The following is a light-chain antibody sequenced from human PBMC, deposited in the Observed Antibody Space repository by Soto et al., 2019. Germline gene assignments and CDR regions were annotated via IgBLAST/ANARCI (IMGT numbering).Light chain of an antibody. CDR1: QSVRSTY. V-gene: IGKV3-20*01. Sequence: VLTQSPGTLSLSPGESATLSCRASQSVRSTYLAWYQQKPGPAPRLLIYDASSRATDIPYRFSGSGSGKEFTNSISELEPEDFAVYYWQHYCNSLWTFGQGTRVIFK. J-gene: IGKJ1*01. CDR3: QHYCNSLWT. CDR2: DAS.